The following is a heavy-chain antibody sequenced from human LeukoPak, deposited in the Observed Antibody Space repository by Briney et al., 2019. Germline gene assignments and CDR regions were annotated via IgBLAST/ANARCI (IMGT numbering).Heavy chain of an antibody. CDR2: ISGDGGST. CDR3: ANVADTAMEYYFDY. V-gene: IGHV3-43*02. J-gene: IGHJ4*02. CDR1: GFTFDDYA. D-gene: IGHD5-18*01. Sequence: PGESLRLSCAASGFTFDDYAMHWVRQAPGKGLELVSLISGDGGSTYYADSVKGRFTISRDNSKNSLYLQMNSLRTEDTALYYCANVADTAMEYYFDYWGQGTLVTVSS.